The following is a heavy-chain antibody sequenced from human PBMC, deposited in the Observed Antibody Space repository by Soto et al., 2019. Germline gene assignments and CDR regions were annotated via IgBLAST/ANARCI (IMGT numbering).Heavy chain of an antibody. CDR3: AREGAPDYFWGSYRSDWYFDL. J-gene: IGHJ2*01. V-gene: IGHV4-31*03. Sequence: QVQLQESGPGLVKPSQTLSLTCTVSGGSISSGGYYWSWIRQHPGKGLEWIGYIYYSGSTYYNPSLKSRVTISVDTSKNQVSLKLSSVTAADTAVYYCAREGAPDYFWGSYRSDWYFDLWGRGTLVTVSS. CDR2: IYYSGST. CDR1: GGSISSGGYY. D-gene: IGHD3-16*02.